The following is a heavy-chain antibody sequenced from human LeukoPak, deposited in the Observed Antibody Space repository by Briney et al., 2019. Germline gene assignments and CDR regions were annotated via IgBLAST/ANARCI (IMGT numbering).Heavy chain of an antibody. D-gene: IGHD6-19*01. CDR2: IGGSGDKT. CDR1: GFTFNRNA. J-gene: IGHJ4*02. CDR3: VRRGDASSGWGDHDY. Sequence: AGGSLRLSCAASGFTFNRNAISRVRQAPGKGLEWVSTIGGSGDKTFYADSVKGRFTISRDNSKNMLHLQMSSLTGEDTALYYCVRRGDASSGWGDHDYWGQGALVTVSS. V-gene: IGHV3-23*01.